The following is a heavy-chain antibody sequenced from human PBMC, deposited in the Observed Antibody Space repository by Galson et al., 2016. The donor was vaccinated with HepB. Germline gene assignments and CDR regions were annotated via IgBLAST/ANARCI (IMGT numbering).Heavy chain of an antibody. D-gene: IGHD3-16*01. Sequence: SETLSLTCTVSDGSLSSSSSFSWGWVRQPPGKGLECIGTVYRERAYYNPSLGGRATISVGMSPDLFSLKLTSLTAADTAVYYCARAGLGTKASFDSWGQGTRV. CDR1: DGSLSSSSSFS. CDR3: ARAGLGTKASFDS. J-gene: IGHJ4*02. CDR2: VYRERA. V-gene: IGHV4-39*01.